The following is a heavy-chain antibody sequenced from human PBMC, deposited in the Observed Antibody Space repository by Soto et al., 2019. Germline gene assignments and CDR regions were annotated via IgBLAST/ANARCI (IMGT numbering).Heavy chain of an antibody. J-gene: IGHJ4*02. CDR3: AAGTDTAMDQGADY. CDR2: ISTTGRYI. Sequence: EVQLVESGGGLVKPGGSLSLSCAASGFTFSDHSMNWVRQAPGEGLEWVSSISTTGRYIYYADSMAGRFTISRDNAKNSLYLQINSLRGADTAVYYCAAGTDTAMDQGADYWGQGTLVTVSS. D-gene: IGHD5-18*01. V-gene: IGHV3-21*02. CDR1: GFTFSDHS.